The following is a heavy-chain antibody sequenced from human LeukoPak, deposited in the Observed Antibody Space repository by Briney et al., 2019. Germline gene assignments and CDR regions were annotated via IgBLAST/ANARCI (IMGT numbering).Heavy chain of an antibody. CDR3: ARDREDSSDYYYFDY. CDR1: GGSISSGGYS. CDR2: IYHSGST. J-gene: IGHJ4*02. Sequence: PSQTLSLTCAVSGGSISSGGYSWSWIRQPPGTGLEWIGYIYHSGSTHYNPSLKSRVTISVDRSKNQFSLKLSSVTAADTAVYYCARDREDSSDYYYFDYWGQGTLVTVSS. D-gene: IGHD3-22*01. V-gene: IGHV4-30-2*01.